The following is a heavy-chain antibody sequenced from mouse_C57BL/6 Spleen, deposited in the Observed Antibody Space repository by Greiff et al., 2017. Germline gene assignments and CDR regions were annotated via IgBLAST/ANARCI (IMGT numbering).Heavy chain of an antibody. CDR1: GYAFSSYW. Sequence: VQLQQSGAVLVKPGASVKISCKASGYAFSSYWMNWVKQRPGMGLEWIGQIYPGDGDTNYNGKFKGKATLTADKSSSTAYMQLSSLTSEDSAVYFCASFITTVVAGDYYAMDYWGQRTSVTVSS. J-gene: IGHJ4*01. D-gene: IGHD1-1*01. V-gene: IGHV1-80*01. CDR3: ASFITTVVAGDYYAMDY. CDR2: IYPGDGDT.